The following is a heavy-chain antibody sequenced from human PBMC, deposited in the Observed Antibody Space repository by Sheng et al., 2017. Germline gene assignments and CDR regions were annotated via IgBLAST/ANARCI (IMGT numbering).Heavy chain of an antibody. CDR3: ARDDYDYVWGSARGRGFDY. D-gene: IGHD3-16*01. CDR1: GFTFSSYE. CDR2: ISSSGSTI. Sequence: EVQLVESGGGLVQPGGSLRLSCAASGFTFSSYEMNWVRQAPGKGLEWVSYISSSGSTIYYADSVKGRFTISRDNAKNSLYLQMNSLRAEDTAVYYCARDDYDYVWGSARGRGFDYWGQGTLVTVSS. J-gene: IGHJ4*02. V-gene: IGHV3-48*03.